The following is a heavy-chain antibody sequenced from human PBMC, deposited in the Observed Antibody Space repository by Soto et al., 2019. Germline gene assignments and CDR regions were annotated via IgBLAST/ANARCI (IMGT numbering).Heavy chain of an antibody. Sequence: EVQLEESGGGLVQPGGSLRLYCAASGFIFSNDYMSWFRRLPGKGLEWVANINQDGSKKRYVDSVRGRFTISRDDAKNSLYLQMNSLRAEDTAVYYCARQILGSSTTFDPWGQGTLVIV. V-gene: IGHV3-7*01. D-gene: IGHD1-26*01. CDR3: ARQILGSSTTFDP. J-gene: IGHJ5*02. CDR1: GFIFSNDY. CDR2: INQDGSKK.